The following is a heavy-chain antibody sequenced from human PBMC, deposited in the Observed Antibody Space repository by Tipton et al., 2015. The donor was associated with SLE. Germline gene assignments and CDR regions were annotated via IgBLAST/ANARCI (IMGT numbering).Heavy chain of an antibody. Sequence: TLSLTCTVSGGSISSQYWSWIRQPPGKGLEWIGYIYYSGSTNYNPSIKRRVTISVDTSKNQFSLKLSAVTAADTAVYYCARGSPSWEQDAFDIWGQGTMVTVSS. CDR3: ARGSPSWEQDAFDI. CDR1: GGSISSQY. CDR2: IYYSGST. J-gene: IGHJ3*02. D-gene: IGHD1-26*01. V-gene: IGHV4-59*11.